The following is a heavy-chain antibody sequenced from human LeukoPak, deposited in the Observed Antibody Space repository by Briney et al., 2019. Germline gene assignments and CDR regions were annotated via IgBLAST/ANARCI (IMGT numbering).Heavy chain of an antibody. CDR1: GGTFSSYA. V-gene: IGHV1-69*13. CDR3: ARAPRARGHFDY. J-gene: IGHJ4*02. CDR2: IIPIFDTA. Sequence: ASVKVSCKASGGTFSSYAISWVRQAPGQGLEWMGGIIPIFDTANYAQKFQGRVTITADESTSTAYMELSSLRSEDTAVYYCARAPRARGHFDYWGQGTLVTVSS. D-gene: IGHD3-10*01.